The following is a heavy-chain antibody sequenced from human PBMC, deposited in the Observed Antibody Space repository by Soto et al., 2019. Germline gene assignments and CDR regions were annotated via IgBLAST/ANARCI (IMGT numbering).Heavy chain of an antibody. CDR1: GYTFTSYY. V-gene: IGHV1-46*01. CDR2: INPSGGST. Sequence: GASVKVSCKASGYTFTSYYMHWVRQAPGQGLEWMGIINPSGGSTSYAQKFQGRVTMTRDTSTSTVYMELSSLRSEDTAVCYCARTLWFGEFRKLYHYYYGMDVWGQGTTVTVSS. CDR3: ARTLWFGEFRKLYHYYYGMDV. D-gene: IGHD3-10*01. J-gene: IGHJ6*02.